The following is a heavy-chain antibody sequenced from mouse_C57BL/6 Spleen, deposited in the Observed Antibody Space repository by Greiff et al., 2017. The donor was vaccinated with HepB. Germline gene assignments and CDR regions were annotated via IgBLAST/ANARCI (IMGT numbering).Heavy chain of an antibody. CDR3: AGHYGSSYDAMDY. CDR2: ISGGGGNT. D-gene: IGHD1-1*01. CDR1: GFTFSSYT. J-gene: IGHJ4*01. Sequence: EVQLVESGGGLVKPGGSLKLSCAASGFTFSSYTMSWVRQTPEKRLEWVATISGGGGNTYYPDSVKGRFTISRDNAKNTLYLQMSSLRSEDTALYYCAGHYGSSYDAMDYWGQGTSVTVSS. V-gene: IGHV5-9*01.